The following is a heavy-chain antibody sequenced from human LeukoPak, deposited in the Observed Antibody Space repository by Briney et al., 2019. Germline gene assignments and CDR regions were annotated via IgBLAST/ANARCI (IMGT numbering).Heavy chain of an antibody. J-gene: IGHJ4*02. CDR2: ISSSSSYI. Sequence: GGSLRLSCAASGFTFSSYSMNWVRQAPGKGLEWVSSISSSSSYIYYADSVKGRFTISRDNAKNSLYLQMNSLRAEDTAVYYCASDRQWLIRGENYWGQGTLVTVSS. D-gene: IGHD6-19*01. CDR3: ASDRQWLIRGENY. CDR1: GFTFSSYS. V-gene: IGHV3-21*01.